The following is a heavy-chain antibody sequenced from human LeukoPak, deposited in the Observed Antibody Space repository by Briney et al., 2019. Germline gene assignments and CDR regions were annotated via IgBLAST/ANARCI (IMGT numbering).Heavy chain of an antibody. V-gene: IGHV4-31*03. CDR1: GGSISSGGYY. Sequence: SQTLSLTCTVSGGSISSGGYYWSWIRQHPGKGLEWIEYIYYSGSTYYNPSLKSRVTISVDTSKNQFSLKLSSVTAADTAVYYCARTRRPVAVAGPYYFDYWGQGTLVTVSS. D-gene: IGHD6-19*01. J-gene: IGHJ4*02. CDR2: IYYSGST. CDR3: ARTRRPVAVAGPYYFDY.